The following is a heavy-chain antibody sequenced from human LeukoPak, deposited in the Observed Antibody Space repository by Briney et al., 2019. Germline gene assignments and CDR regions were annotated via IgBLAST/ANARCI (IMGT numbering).Heavy chain of an antibody. CDR3: ARGRYSSGWYPNYFDY. CDR2: ISYSGTT. CDR1: GGSISSYY. D-gene: IGHD6-19*01. Sequence: SETLSLTCTVSGGSISSYYWSWIRQPPGKGLEWIGYISYSGTTNYNPPLKSRVTISVDTSKNQFSLKLSSVTAADTAVYYCARGRYSSGWYPNYFDYWGQGTLVTVSS. V-gene: IGHV4-59*01. J-gene: IGHJ4*02.